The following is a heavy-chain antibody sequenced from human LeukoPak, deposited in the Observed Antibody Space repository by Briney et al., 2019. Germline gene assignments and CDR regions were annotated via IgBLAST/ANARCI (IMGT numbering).Heavy chain of an antibody. D-gene: IGHD1-7*01. J-gene: IGHJ6*03. Sequence: ASVKVSCKASGYTFTSYGITWVRQAPGQGLEWMGWISAYNAYTYYAQKLQGRVTMTTDTSTSTAYMELRSLRSDDTAVYYCARAVLGGTIIHHYYYYMDVWGKGTTVTVSS. CDR3: ARAVLGGTIIHHYYYYMDV. CDR1: GYTFTSYG. V-gene: IGHV1-18*01. CDR2: ISAYNAYT.